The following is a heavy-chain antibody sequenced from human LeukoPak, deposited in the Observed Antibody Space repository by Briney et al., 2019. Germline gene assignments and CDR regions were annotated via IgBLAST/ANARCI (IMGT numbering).Heavy chain of an antibody. D-gene: IGHD6-13*01. V-gene: IGHV3-11*03. CDR2: ISTDSVYT. CDR3: AKCLQQLANWFDP. J-gene: IGHJ5*02. Sequence: PGGSLRLSCAASGFSFRDYYMSWIRQAPGKGLEWVSFISTDSVYTNYADPVKGRFTISRDNAKNSLYLQMNSLRAEDTAVYYCAKCLQQLANWFDPWGQGTLVTVSS. CDR1: GFSFRDYY.